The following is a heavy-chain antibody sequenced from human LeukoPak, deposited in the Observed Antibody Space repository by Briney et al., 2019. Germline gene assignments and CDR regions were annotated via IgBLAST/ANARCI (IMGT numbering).Heavy chain of an antibody. CDR2: ISYDGSNK. Sequence: GGSLRLSCAASGFTFSSYAMHWVRQAPGKGLEWVAVISYDGSNKYYADSVKGRFTISRDNAENSLSLQMNSLRAEDSAVYFCAREGFRSHSGYYYYDMDVWGQGTTVTVSS. V-gene: IGHV3-30-3*01. D-gene: IGHD6-25*01. CDR3: AREGFRSHSGYYYYDMDV. CDR1: GFTFSSYA. J-gene: IGHJ6*02.